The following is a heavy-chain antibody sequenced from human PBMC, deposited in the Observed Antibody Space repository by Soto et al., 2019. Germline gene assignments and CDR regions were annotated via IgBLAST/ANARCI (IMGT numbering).Heavy chain of an antibody. D-gene: IGHD4-17*01. Sequence: QVQLVQSGAEVKKPGSSVKVSCKASGGTFSSYAISWVRQAPGQGLEWMGGIIPIFGTANYAQKFQGRVTITADESTSTAYMELSSLRSEDTAVYYCASLGPIYGGNAQWFDPWGQGTLVTVSS. J-gene: IGHJ5*02. V-gene: IGHV1-69*12. CDR3: ASLGPIYGGNAQWFDP. CDR1: GGTFSSYA. CDR2: IIPIFGTA.